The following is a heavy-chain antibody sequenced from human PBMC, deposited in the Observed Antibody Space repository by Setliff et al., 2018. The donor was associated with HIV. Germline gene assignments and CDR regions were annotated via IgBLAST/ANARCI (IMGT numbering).Heavy chain of an antibody. Sequence: ASVKVSCKTSGFTFSNYAIHWVRQAPGQGLEWMGWINAGNGDTRYSPKLQGRVTFTRDSSASTVYMEMSSLRSEDTAMFYCARVGFSSRHTGDFFDSWGQGTLVTVSS. CDR1: GFTFSNYA. CDR3: ARVGFSSRHTGDFFDS. D-gene: IGHD5-18*01. CDR2: INAGNGDT. V-gene: IGHV1-3*01. J-gene: IGHJ4*02.